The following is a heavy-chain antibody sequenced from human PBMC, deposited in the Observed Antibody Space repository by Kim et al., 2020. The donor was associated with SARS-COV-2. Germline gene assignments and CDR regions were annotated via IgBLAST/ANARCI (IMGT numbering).Heavy chain of an antibody. CDR2: ISAYNGNT. V-gene: IGHV1-18*01. CDR3: ARDRGPLRYFDWGHPWFDP. CDR1: GYTFTSYG. J-gene: IGHJ5*02. Sequence: ASVKVSCKASGYTFTSYGISWVRQAPGQGLEWMGWISAYNGNTNYAQKLQGRVTMTTDTSTSTAYMELRSLRSDDTAVYYCARDRGPLRYFDWGHPWFDPWGQGTLVTVSS. D-gene: IGHD3-9*01.